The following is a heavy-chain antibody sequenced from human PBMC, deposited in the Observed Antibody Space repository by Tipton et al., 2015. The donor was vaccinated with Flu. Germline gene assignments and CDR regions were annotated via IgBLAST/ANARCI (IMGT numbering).Heavy chain of an antibody. V-gene: IGHV4-4*02. D-gene: IGHD6-13*01. J-gene: IGHJ4*02. Sequence: TLSLTCAVSGGSISSSNWWSWVRQPPGKGLEWIGDIYHSGSTNYNPSLKSRVTISVDKSKNQFSLKLSSVTAADTAVYYCASWLSSSWYSSYFDYWGQGTLVTVPS. CDR1: GGSISSSNW. CDR2: IYHSGST. CDR3: ASWLSSSWYSSYFDY.